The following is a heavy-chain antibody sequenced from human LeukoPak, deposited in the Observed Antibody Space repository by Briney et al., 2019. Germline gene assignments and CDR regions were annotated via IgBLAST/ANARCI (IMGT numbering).Heavy chain of an antibody. Sequence: ASVKVSCKASGYTFNNYDINWVRQAPGQGLEWMGWMNPNSGNTGYAQKFQGRFTLTRETFISTAYMELSSLRSDDTAVYCCMRAMAPLDTFNYQYAMDVWGQGTMVTVSS. CDR1: GYTFNNYD. V-gene: IGHV1-8*01. D-gene: IGHD5-24*01. CDR3: MRAMAPLDTFNYQYAMDV. CDR2: MNPNSGNT. J-gene: IGHJ6*02.